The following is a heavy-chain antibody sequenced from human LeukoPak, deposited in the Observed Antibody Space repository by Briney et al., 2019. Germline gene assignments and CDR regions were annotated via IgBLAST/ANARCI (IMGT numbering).Heavy chain of an antibody. CDR1: AFTFSSYW. Sequence: GGSLRLSCAASAFTFSSYWMSWVRQAPGKGLEWVANIKQDGSEKYYVDSVKGRFTISRDNAKNSLYLQMNSLRAEDTAVYYCGTSGDYYYYYYMDVWGKGTTVTISS. V-gene: IGHV3-7*01. CDR2: IKQDGSEK. D-gene: IGHD3-10*01. CDR3: GTSGDYYYYYYMDV. J-gene: IGHJ6*03.